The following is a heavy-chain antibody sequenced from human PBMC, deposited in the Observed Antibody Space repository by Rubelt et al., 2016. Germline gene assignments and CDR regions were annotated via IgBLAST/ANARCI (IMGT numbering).Heavy chain of an antibody. CDR2: INSDGSTT. J-gene: IGHJ4*02. V-gene: IGHV3-74*01. CDR3: ARGFDNAYSISWSS. Sequence: GKGLVWVSRINSDGSTTSYADSVKGRFTISRDDAKNTLYLQMNSLRAEDTAVYYCARGFDNAYSISWSSWGQGTLVTVSS. D-gene: IGHD6-13*01.